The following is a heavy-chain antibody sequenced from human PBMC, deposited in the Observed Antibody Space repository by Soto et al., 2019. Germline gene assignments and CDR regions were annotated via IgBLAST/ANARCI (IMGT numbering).Heavy chain of an antibody. CDR2: IYWNDDK. V-gene: IGHV2-5*01. Sequence: QITLKESGPTLVKPTQTLTLTCTFSGFSLSTSGVGVGWIRQPPGKALEWLALIYWNDDKRYSPSLKSRLTIAKDTSKNQVVLTMTNMDPVDTATYYCAHFVNYDFWSGYSENYFDYWGQGTLVTVSS. CDR3: AHFVNYDFWSGYSENYFDY. D-gene: IGHD3-3*01. J-gene: IGHJ4*02. CDR1: GFSLSTSGVG.